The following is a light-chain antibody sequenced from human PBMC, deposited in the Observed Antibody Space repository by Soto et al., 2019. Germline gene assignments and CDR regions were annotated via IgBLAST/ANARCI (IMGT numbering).Light chain of an antibody. J-gene: IGKJ1*01. CDR1: QNISSY. V-gene: IGKV1-39*01. Sequence: IHMTHSPSTLSASFGDIVTITSRGGQNISSYLIWYQQKPGKAPNLLMYSASSLQSGVPLRFSGSGSGTDFTLSISSLQPEDFATYYCQQSYSNPWTFGQGTKVDIK. CDR2: SAS. CDR3: QQSYSNPWT.